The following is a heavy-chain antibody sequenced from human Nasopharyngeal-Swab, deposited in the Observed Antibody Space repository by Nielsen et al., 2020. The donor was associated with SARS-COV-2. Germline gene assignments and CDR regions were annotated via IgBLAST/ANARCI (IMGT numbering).Heavy chain of an antibody. V-gene: IGHV1-69*04. D-gene: IGHD3-10*01. CDR3: ERDEGDFGSGHYYDAKFPSYYDL. Sequence: SVKVSCKASGGSFTTHAFSWVRQAPGHGLQWMGRIIPLLDISNPAQSFQDRVTIIADTSTSTVYMELSSLRSDDTAVYYCERDEGDFGSGHYYDAKFPSYYDLWGQGTLVTVSP. CDR2: IIPLLDIS. CDR1: GGSFTTHA. J-gene: IGHJ5*02.